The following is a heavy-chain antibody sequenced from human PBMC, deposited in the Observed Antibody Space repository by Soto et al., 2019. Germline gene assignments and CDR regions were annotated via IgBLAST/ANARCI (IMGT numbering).Heavy chain of an antibody. CDR3: VRESYPGKAVDI. J-gene: IGHJ3*02. V-gene: IGHV3-21*01. CDR2: IRSRSIDM. D-gene: IGHD3-10*01. Sequence: EVQLVESGGGLVKPGESLRLSCAASGFTFSNYNINWVRQAPGKGLEWVSSIRSRSIDMYYADSVKGRFTISRDDAKNSLSLQMNGLRAEGTAVYFCVRESYPGKAVDIWGQGTMVTVSS. CDR1: GFTFSNYN.